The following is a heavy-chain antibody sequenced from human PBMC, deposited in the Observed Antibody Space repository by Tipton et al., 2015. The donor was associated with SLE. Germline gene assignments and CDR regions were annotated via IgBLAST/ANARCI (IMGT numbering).Heavy chain of an antibody. CDR3: ARGVSGYYFYSYMDV. D-gene: IGHD3-16*01. J-gene: IGHJ6*03. Sequence: TLSLTCTVSGGSMSTYYWNWIRQFPGKGLEWIGEIDRDGSPNYKSSLQNRVTMSVDRSGNQFSLRLTSVTAADTAVYYCARGVSGYYFYSYMDVWGKGTTVTISS. CDR2: IDRDGSP. V-gene: IGHV4-34*01. CDR1: GGSMSTYY.